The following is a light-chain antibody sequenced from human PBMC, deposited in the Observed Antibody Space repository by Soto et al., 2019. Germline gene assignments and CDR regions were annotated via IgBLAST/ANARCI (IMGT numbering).Light chain of an antibody. Sequence: EIVLTQSPGTLSLSPGERATLSCRASQSVSAGHLAWYQQKPGQAPRLLIYGASSRATGIPDRFTGSGSGANFTLTISRLEPADFALYYCQQYASSTLTFGGGTKVEIK. CDR1: QSVSAGH. CDR3: QQYASSTLT. J-gene: IGKJ4*01. V-gene: IGKV3-20*01. CDR2: GAS.